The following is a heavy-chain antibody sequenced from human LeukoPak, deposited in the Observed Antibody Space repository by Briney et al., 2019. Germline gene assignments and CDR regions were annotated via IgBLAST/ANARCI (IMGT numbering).Heavy chain of an antibody. V-gene: IGHV3-23*01. J-gene: IGHJ4*02. D-gene: IGHD3-10*01. CDR2: ISGSGGST. CDR1: GFTFSSYA. CDR3: AKDNDYYGSGSYYNFDY. Sequence: GRSLRLSCAAAGFTFSSYAMSWVRHAARKWLEWVSAISGSGGSTYYAESVTGRLSISRDNTKSTLYLQMNSVRAEGTAVYYCAKDNDYYGSGSYYNFDYWGQGTLVTVSS.